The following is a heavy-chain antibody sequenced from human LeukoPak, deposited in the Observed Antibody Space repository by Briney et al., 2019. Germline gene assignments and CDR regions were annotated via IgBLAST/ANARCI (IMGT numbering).Heavy chain of an antibody. Sequence: PGGSLRLSCAASGFTFNNYHMNWVRQAPGKGLEWVSSFSSSSSHIYYAESVKGRFTISRDNAKNSLYLQMNSLRAEDTAVYYCARDVQMLRQWVVWISFDYWGQGTLVTVSS. J-gene: IGHJ4*02. V-gene: IGHV3-21*01. CDR2: FSSSSSHI. CDR3: ARDVQMLRQWVVWISFDY. CDR1: GFTFNNYH. D-gene: IGHD6-19*01.